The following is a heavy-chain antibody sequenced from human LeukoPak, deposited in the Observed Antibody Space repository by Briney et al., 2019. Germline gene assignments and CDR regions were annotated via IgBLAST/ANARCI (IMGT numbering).Heavy chain of an antibody. CDR2: IIPIFGTA. V-gene: IGHV1-69*05. CDR3: ARSPTGGYGDYH. D-gene: IGHD4-17*01. CDR1: GGTFSSYA. J-gene: IGHJ5*02. Sequence: ASVKVSCKASGGTFSSYAISWVRQAPGQGLEWMGRIIPIFGTANYAQKFQGTVTITTDESTSTAYMELSSLRSEDTAVYYCARSPTGGYGDYHWGQGALVTVSS.